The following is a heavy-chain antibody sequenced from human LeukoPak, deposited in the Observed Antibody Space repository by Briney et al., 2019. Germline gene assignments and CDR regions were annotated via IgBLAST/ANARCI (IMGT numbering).Heavy chain of an antibody. J-gene: IGHJ4*02. CDR3: ARGGQRMFDY. V-gene: IGHV3-7*01. CDR1: GFTFSDYY. Sequence: GGSLRLSCVASGFTFSDYYMSWVRQAPGKGLEWVANIKQDGGGKYYLNSVKGRFTISRDNAKNSLFLQMSSLKAEDTAVYYCARGGQRMFDYWGQGTLVTVSS. CDR2: IKQDGGGK.